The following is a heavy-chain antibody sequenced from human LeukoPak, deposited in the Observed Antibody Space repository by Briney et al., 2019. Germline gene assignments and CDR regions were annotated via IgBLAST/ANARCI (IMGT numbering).Heavy chain of an antibody. D-gene: IGHD2-2*01. Sequence: PGGSLILSCAASGFSFHSYSVISVRQTPGKGLEWVSSISSTSSYIFYAASLKGRFTISSDNAKNSLYLQMNSLRAEDTAVYYCARFGGGSCSGSSCYDYYVDVWGKGTTVIVSS. J-gene: IGHJ6*03. CDR3: ARFGGGSCSGSSCYDYYVDV. CDR2: ISSTSSYI. CDR1: GFSFHSYS. V-gene: IGHV3-21*01.